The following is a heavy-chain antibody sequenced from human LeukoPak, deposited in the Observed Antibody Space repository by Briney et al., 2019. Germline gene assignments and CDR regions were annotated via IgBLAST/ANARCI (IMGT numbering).Heavy chain of an antibody. J-gene: IGHJ4*02. Sequence: GASVKVSCKASGYTFTSYYMHWVRQAPGQGLEWMGIINPSGGSTSYAQKFQGRGTMTEDTSTDTAYMELSSLRSEDTAVYYCATLNPTHYFDYWGQGTLVTVSS. CDR1: GYTFTSYY. V-gene: IGHV1-46*01. CDR2: INPSGGST. CDR3: ATLNPTHYFDY.